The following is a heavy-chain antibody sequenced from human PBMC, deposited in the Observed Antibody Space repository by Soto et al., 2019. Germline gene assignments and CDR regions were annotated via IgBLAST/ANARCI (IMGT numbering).Heavy chain of an antibody. V-gene: IGHV1-8*01. D-gene: IGHD4-17*01. J-gene: IGHJ5*02. CDR3: ARGVKYGAYSRWFDP. CDR2: MNPNSGNT. CDR1: GYTFTSYD. Sequence: QVQLVQSGAEVKKPGASVKVSCKASGYTFTSYDINWVRQATGQGLEYLGWMNPNSGNTGYVQKFQGRVTMTRDTAKSTAYMELSSLRSEDTAVYFCARGVKYGAYSRWFDPWGQGNLVTVSS.